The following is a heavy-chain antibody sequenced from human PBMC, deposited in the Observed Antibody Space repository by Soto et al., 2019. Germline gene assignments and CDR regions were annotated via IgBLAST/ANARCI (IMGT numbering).Heavy chain of an antibody. CDR1: GYTFTSYG. CDR2: ISAYNGNT. V-gene: IGHV1-18*01. J-gene: IGHJ4*02. D-gene: IGHD1-26*01. Sequence: QVQLVQSGAEVKKPGASVKVSCKASGYTFTSYGINWVRQAPGQGLEWMGWISAYNGNTKYAQKRQGRVTMNTDTTTTTAYMDLRSLSSDDTAWYSCAKDAAVGVFDYWGQGTLVTVSS. CDR3: AKDAAVGVFDY.